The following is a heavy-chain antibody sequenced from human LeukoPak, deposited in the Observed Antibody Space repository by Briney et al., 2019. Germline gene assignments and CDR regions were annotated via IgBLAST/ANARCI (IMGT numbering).Heavy chain of an antibody. CDR2: ISSGSSYI. CDR3: ARDFLMVRGVPTIDY. V-gene: IGHV3-21*01. CDR1: GFTFSSYS. J-gene: IGHJ4*02. D-gene: IGHD3-10*01. Sequence: PGGSLRLSCAASGFTFSSYSMNWVRQAPGKGLEWVSSISSGSSYIYADSVMGRFTISRDNAKNSLYLQMNSLRAEDTAVYYCARDFLMVRGVPTIDYWGQGTLVTVSS.